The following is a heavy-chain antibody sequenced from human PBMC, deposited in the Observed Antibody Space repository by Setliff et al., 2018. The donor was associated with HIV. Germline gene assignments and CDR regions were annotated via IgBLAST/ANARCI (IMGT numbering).Heavy chain of an antibody. CDR2: IYSSGST. J-gene: IGHJ4*02. CDR3: ARGSRSHGGMFGY. V-gene: IGHV4-4*07. CDR1: GGSINSYY. Sequence: SETLSLTCTVSGGSINSYYWSWIRQPAGKGLEWIGRIYSSGSTNYNPSLKSRVTMSVDTSKNQISLKLSSVTAADTAMYYCARGSRSHGGMFGYWGQGTLVTVSS. D-gene: IGHD6-13*01.